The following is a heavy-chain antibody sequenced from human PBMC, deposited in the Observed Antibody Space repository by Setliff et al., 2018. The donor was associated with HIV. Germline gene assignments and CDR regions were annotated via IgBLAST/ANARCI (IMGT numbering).Heavy chain of an antibody. CDR2: ISAYNGNT. D-gene: IGHD1-7*01. J-gene: IGHJ6*03. CDR3: ASSRGTTRYYYYMDV. V-gene: IGHV1-18*01. CDR1: GDTFTSYG. Sequence: GASVKVSCKASGDTFTSYGISWVRQAPGQGLEWMGWISAYNGNTDYAQKVQGRVTMTTETSTSTAYMELRSLRSDDTAVYYCASSRGTTRYYYYMDVWGKGTTVTVSS.